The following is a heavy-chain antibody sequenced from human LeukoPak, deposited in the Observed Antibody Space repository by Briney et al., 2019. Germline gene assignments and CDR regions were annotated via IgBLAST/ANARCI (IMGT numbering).Heavy chain of an antibody. CDR2: INPNSGGT. J-gene: IGHJ6*02. CDR3: ARVAQAAAGSYYYYYGMDV. CDR1: GYTFTGYY. V-gene: IGHV1-2*02. Sequence: ASVTVSCKASGYTFTGYYMHWVRQAPGQGLEWMGWINPNSGGTNYAQKFQGRVTMTRDTSISTAYMELSRLRSDDTAVYYCARVAQAAAGSYYYYYGMDVWGQGTTVTVSS. D-gene: IGHD6-13*01.